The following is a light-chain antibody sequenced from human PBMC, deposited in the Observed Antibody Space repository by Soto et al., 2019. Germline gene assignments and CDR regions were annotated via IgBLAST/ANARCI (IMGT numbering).Light chain of an antibody. J-gene: IGKJ5*01. CDR1: QSVSGY. V-gene: IGKV3-11*01. Sequence: EIVLTQSPATLSLPPWEIATLSCRASQSVSGYFAWYQQKPDQPPRLLIYDASNRATGIPARFSGSGSGTDFTLTISSLEPEDFAVYYCQQRSNWPITFGQGTRLEIK. CDR3: QQRSNWPIT. CDR2: DAS.